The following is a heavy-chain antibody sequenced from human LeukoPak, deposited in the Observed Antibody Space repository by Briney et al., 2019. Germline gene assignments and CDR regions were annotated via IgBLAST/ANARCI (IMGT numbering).Heavy chain of an antibody. CDR1: EVTVTNNY. V-gene: IGHV3-53*01. CDR3: VRGPRYYDDSGFHYGVFDI. CDR2: IYPGGNI. J-gene: IGHJ3*02. Sequence: GGSLRLSCAASEVTVTNNYMSWVRQAPGKGLQWVSVIYPGGNIYYADSVKGRFIISRDKSKNTLSLQMNSLKADDTAVYYCVRGPRYYDDSGFHYGVFDIWGQGTLVTVSS. D-gene: IGHD3-22*01.